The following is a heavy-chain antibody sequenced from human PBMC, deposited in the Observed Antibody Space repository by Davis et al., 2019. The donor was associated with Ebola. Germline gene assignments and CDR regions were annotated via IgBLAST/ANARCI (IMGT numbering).Heavy chain of an antibody. V-gene: IGHV3-73*01. J-gene: IGHJ4*02. CDR3: TSRGDYVTGVRNY. CDR2: IRSKANSYAT. D-gene: IGHD4-17*01. Sequence: GGSLRLSCAASGFTFSSYAMHWVRQASGKGLEWVGRIRSKANSYATAYAASVKGRFTISRDDSKNTAYLQMNSLKTEDTAVYYCTSRGDYVTGVRNYWGQGTLVTVSS. CDR1: GFTFSSYA.